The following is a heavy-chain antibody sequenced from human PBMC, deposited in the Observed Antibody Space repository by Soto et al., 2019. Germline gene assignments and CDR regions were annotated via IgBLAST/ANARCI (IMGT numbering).Heavy chain of an antibody. CDR1: GGSFSDYY. Sequence: SETLSLTCAVYGGSFSDYYWSWIRLTPGKGLEWIGEMKQSGSTDFNPSLKSRVTLSVDTSKNQFALKLSSVTAAETAVYYCAGHGITGSCYDAFDIWGQGTMVTVSS. CDR3: AGHGITGSCYDAFDI. D-gene: IGHD1-26*01. CDR2: MKQSGST. V-gene: IGHV4-34*01. J-gene: IGHJ3*02.